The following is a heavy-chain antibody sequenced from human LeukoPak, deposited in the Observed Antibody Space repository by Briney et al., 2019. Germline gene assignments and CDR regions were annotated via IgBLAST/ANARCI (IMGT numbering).Heavy chain of an antibody. V-gene: IGHV3-23*01. J-gene: IGHJ6*03. D-gene: IGHD1-26*01. CDR1: GFTFSGHA. CDR3: ARDRDSGSPIGYYYMDV. CDR2: ISGSGGAT. Sequence: GGSLRLSCAASGFTFSGHAMSWVRQAPGKGLEWVSAISGSGGATYYADSVKGRFTISRDNSKNTLYLQMNSLRAEDTAVYYCARDRDSGSPIGYYYMDVWGKGTTVTVSS.